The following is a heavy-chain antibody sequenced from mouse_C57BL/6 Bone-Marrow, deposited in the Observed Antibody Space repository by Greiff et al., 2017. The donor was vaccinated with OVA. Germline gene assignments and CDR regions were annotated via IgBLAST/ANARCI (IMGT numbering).Heavy chain of an antibody. D-gene: IGHD2-4*01. CDR2: ISYDGSN. V-gene: IGHV3-6*01. CDR3: ARADDYLYAMDY. Sequence: EVQLQQSGPGLVKPSQSLSLTCSVTGYSITSGYYWNWIRQFPGNKLEWMGYISYDGSNNYNPSLKNRISITRDTSKNQFFLKLNSVTTEDTATYYCARADDYLYAMDYWGQGTSVTVSS. CDR1: GYSITSGYY. J-gene: IGHJ4*01.